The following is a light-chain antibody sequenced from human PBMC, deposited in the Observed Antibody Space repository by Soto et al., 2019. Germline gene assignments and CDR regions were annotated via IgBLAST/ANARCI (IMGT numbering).Light chain of an antibody. CDR3: QQSSSAPFT. CDR1: QTINTY. J-gene: IGKJ2*01. CDR2: AAY. Sequence: DIPMTQSPSSLAASVGDRVTITCRTSQTINTYLNWYQQQPGKAPKLLIYAAYNLQSGVPSRFSGSRSRTDFTLTITSLQPEDFAAYFCQQSSSAPFTFGPGTQLQIK. V-gene: IGKV1-39*01.